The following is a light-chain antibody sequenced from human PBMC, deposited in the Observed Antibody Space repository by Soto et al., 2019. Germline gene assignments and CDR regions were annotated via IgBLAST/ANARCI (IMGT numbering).Light chain of an antibody. V-gene: IGKV3-20*01. CDR2: GAS. J-gene: IGKJ2*01. CDR3: QQYGSSPRT. CDR1: QSISSNS. Sequence: EIVLTQSPGSLSLSPGERATLSCRASQSISSNSLAWYQQKPGQATRLLIFGASSRATGIPDRFSGSGSGTDFTLTIIRLEPEDFAVFYCQQYGSSPRTFGQGTKLEIK.